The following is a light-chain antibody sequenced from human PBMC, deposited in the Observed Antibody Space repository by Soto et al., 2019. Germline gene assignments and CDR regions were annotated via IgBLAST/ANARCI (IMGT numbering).Light chain of an antibody. V-gene: IGKV3-20*01. CDR3: QQYGASPPT. Sequence: EIVLTQSPGTLSLSPGEIATLSCRASQSRSTNYLAWYQRKPGQAPRLLIYGASSRATDIPHRFSGSGSGNDFTLTLTRLEPEDFAVYYCQQYGASPPTFGQGTKVEIK. CDR2: GAS. J-gene: IGKJ1*01. CDR1: QSRSTNY.